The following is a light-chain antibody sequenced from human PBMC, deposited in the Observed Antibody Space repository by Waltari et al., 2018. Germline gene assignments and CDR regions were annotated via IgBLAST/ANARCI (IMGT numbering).Light chain of an antibody. CDR3: SIYMGSGIWV. CDR1: SGSLSTTSY. Sequence: QTVVTQEPSLSVSPGGTVTLTCVLTSGSLSTTSYATWYQQTPGQPPRTLFYKGSSRSSGVPDRFSGSILGNNSALTITGAQADDESNYYCSIYMGSGIWVFGGGTKLTVL. V-gene: IGLV8-61*01. CDR2: KGS. J-gene: IGLJ3*02.